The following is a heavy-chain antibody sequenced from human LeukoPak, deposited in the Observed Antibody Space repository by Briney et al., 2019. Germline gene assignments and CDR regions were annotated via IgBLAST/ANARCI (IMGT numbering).Heavy chain of an antibody. Sequence: PGGSLRLSCAASGFTFSGSAMHWVRQASGKGLGWVGRIRSKANSYATAYAASVKGRFTISRDDSKNTAYLQMNSLKTEDTAVYYCTRQALIYGDYYYGMDVWGQGTTVTVSS. J-gene: IGHJ6*02. CDR2: IRSKANSYAT. V-gene: IGHV3-73*01. CDR1: GFTFSGSA. CDR3: TRQALIYGDYYYGMDV. D-gene: IGHD4-17*01.